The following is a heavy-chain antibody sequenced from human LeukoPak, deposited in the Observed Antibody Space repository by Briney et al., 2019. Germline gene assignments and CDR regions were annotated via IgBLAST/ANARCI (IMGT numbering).Heavy chain of an antibody. CDR1: GYTFTSYD. V-gene: IGHV1-18*04. D-gene: IGHD3-9*01. CDR3: ARGGIHHYDILNGYSDY. Sequence: ASVKVSCKASGYTFTSYDISWVRQAPGQGLEWMGWISAYNGNTNYAQKLQGRVTMTTDTSTSTAYMELRSLRSDDTAVYYCARGGIHHYDILNGYSDYWGQGTLVTVSS. J-gene: IGHJ4*02. CDR2: ISAYNGNT.